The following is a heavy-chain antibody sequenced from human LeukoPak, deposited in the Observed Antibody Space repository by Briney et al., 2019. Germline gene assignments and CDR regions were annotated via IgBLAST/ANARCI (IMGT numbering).Heavy chain of an antibody. Sequence: GGSLRLSCAASGFTVSSIYMSWVRQAPGKGLEWVSVIYSGGSTYYADSVKGRFTISRDNSKNTLYLQMNSLRAEDTAVYYCARDDPVGGWAFDIWGQGTRVTVSS. CDR3: ARDDPVGGWAFDI. D-gene: IGHD6-19*01. CDR2: IYSGGST. CDR1: GFTVSSIY. J-gene: IGHJ3*02. V-gene: IGHV3-53*01.